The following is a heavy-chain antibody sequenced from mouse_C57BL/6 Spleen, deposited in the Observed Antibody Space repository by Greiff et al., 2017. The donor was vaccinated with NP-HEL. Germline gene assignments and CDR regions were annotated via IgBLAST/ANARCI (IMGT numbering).Heavy chain of an antibody. Sequence: VQLQQSGPELVKPGASVKISCKASGYAFSSSWMNWVKQRPGKGLEWIGRIYPGDGATNYNGKFKGKATPTANKSDSTAYMQLSSLTSDDSAVYFCARIVEFPGFYYYAMDYWGQGTSVTGSA. J-gene: IGHJ4*01. CDR3: ARIVEFPGFYYYAMDY. V-gene: IGHV1-82*01. CDR1: GYAFSSSW. CDR2: IYPGDGAT.